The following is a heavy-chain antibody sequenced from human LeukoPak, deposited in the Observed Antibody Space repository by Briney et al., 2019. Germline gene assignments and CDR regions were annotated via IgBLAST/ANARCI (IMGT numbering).Heavy chain of an antibody. D-gene: IGHD3-16*02. CDR1: GGSISSYY. CDR2: IYYSGRT. CDR3: ARGGSIMITFGGVIAPYYFDY. Sequence: SETLSLTCTVSGGSISSYYWSWIRQPPGKGLEWIGYIYYSGRTNYNPSLKSRVTISVDTSKNQFSLKLSSVTAADTAVYYCARGGSIMITFGGVIAPYYFDYWGQGTLVTVSS. J-gene: IGHJ4*02. V-gene: IGHV4-59*12.